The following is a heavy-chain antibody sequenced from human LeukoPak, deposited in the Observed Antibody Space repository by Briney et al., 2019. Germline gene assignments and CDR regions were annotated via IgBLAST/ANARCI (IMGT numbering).Heavy chain of an antibody. CDR3: AVGASGSYSKTLDY. CDR1: GGTFSSYA. D-gene: IGHD1-26*01. V-gene: IGHV1-69*13. Sequence: SVKVSCKASGGTFSSYAISWVRQAPGQGLEWMGGIIPIFGTANYAQKFQGRVTITADESTSTAYMELSSLRSEDTAVYYCAVGASGSYSKTLDYWDQGTLVTVSS. CDR2: IIPIFGTA. J-gene: IGHJ4*02.